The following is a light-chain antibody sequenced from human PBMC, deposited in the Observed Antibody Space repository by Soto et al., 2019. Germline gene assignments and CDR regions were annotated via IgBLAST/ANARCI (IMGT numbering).Light chain of an antibody. CDR3: KQYCCSLLS. V-gene: IGKV3-20*01. CDR2: GSS. CDR1: QSVSNNF. Sequence: EIVLTQSPGTLSLSPGEGATLSCRASQSVSNNFVAWYQQRPGKAPRLLIYGSSSRASGIPDRFSGSGSGTDFTLTISRLEPEDFAVYYCKQYCCSLLSFGGGTKVEIK. J-gene: IGKJ4*01.